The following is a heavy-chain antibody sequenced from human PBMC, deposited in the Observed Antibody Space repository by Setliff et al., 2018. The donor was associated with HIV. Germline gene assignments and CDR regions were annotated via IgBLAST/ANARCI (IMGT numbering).Heavy chain of an antibody. J-gene: IGHJ3*02. Sequence: SETLSLTCAIYGGSFSNYYWSWIRHTPGRGLEWIAEINQNGRTNYNPALKSRVLVSLDTSKNQCSLHLVSVTAADTAVYYCARGVPPDLYYDSSHGYDAFDIWGQGTMVTVSS. CDR1: GGSFSNYY. D-gene: IGHD3-22*01. CDR3: ARGVPPDLYYDSSHGYDAFDI. V-gene: IGHV4-34*01. CDR2: INQNGRT.